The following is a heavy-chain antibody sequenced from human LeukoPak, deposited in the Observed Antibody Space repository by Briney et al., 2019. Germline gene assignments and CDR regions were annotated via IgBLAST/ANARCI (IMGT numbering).Heavy chain of an antibody. J-gene: IGHJ4*02. Sequence: GGSLRLSCAASGFTSSSYGMHWVRQAPGKGLEWVAVIWNDGSDTYYADSVKGRFTISRDESKNTMYLQLNSLRAEDTAVYYCARETGQRTFDYWGQGTLVTVSS. V-gene: IGHV3-33*01. CDR2: IWNDGSDT. CDR3: ARETGQRTFDY. D-gene: IGHD1-1*01. CDR1: GFTSSSYG.